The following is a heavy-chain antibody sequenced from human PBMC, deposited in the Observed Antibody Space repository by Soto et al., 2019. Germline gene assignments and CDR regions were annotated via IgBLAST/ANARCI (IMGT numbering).Heavy chain of an antibody. CDR3: ARAVAGTSILDS. V-gene: IGHV1-69*08. CDR2: TIPIVDRA. D-gene: IGHD6-19*01. J-gene: IGHJ4*02. Sequence: QVQLVQSGAEVKKPGSSVKISCQASGGTFSTSTISWVRQAPGQGLEWMGRTIPIVDRAIYAQNFQGRVTMTADKSTNTVYMVMFSLRSDDTALYYCARAVAGTSILDSWGQGTLVTVSS. CDR1: GGTFSTST.